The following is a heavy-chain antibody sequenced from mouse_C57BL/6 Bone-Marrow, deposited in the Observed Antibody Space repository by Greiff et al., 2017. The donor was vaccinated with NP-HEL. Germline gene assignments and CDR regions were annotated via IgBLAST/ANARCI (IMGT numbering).Heavy chain of an antibody. CDR1: GFTFSSYA. CDR2: ISDGGSYT. V-gene: IGHV5-4*01. J-gene: IGHJ1*03. Sequence: EVHLVESGGGLVKPGGSLKLSCAASGFTFSSYAMSLVRQTPEKRLEWVATISDGGSYTYYPDNVKGRFTISRDNAKNNLYLQMSHLKAEETAMYYGAREPITTVVQYFDVWGTGTTVTVSS. CDR3: AREPITTVVQYFDV. D-gene: IGHD1-1*01.